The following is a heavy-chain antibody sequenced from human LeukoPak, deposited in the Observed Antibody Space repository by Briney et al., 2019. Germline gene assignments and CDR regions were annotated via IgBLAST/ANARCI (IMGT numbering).Heavy chain of an antibody. V-gene: IGHV3-11*01. Sequence: GGSLRLSCAASGFTFSDYYMSWIRQAPGKGLEWVSYISSSGSTIYYADSVKGRFTISRDNVKNSLYLQMNSLRAEDTAVYYCARVDRDIVLIWGGGIDYWGQGTLVTVSS. CDR1: GFTFSDYY. CDR3: ARVDRDIVLIWGGGIDY. CDR2: ISSSGSTI. D-gene: IGHD2-8*01. J-gene: IGHJ4*02.